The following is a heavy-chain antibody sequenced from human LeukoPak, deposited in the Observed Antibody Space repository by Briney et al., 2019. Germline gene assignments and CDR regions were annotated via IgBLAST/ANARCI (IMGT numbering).Heavy chain of an antibody. J-gene: IGHJ4*02. Sequence: GGSLRLSCAASGFTFSSYAMSWVRQAPGKGLEWVSAISDSGGSTYYADSVKGRFTISRDNSKNTFYLQMNSLRAEDTAVYYCAKCGGNSGYDAIGIDYWGQGTLVTVSS. CDR2: ISDSGGST. V-gene: IGHV3-23*01. CDR1: GFTFSSYA. CDR3: AKCGGNSGYDAIGIDY. D-gene: IGHD5-12*01.